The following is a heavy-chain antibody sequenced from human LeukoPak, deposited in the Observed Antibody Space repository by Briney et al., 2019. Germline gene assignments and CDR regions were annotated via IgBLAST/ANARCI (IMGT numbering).Heavy chain of an antibody. CDR2: MNPNSGNT. D-gene: IGHD4-11*01. Sequence: ASVKVSCKASGYTFTSYDINWVRQATGQGLEWMGWMNPNSGNTGYAQKFQGRVTMTRNTSISTAYMELSSLRSEDTAVYYCARGGDDYSFHTFWFDPWGQGTLVTVSS. CDR3: ARGGDDYSFHTFWFDP. V-gene: IGHV1-8*01. CDR1: GYTFTSYD. J-gene: IGHJ5*02.